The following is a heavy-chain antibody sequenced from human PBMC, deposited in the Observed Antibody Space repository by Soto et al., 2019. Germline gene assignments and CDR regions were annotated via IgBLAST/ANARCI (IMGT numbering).Heavy chain of an antibody. CDR2: INSDGSST. CDR1: GFTFTSYW. CDR3: ARGGRGIYGMDV. V-gene: IGHV3-74*01. J-gene: IGHJ6*02. D-gene: IGHD3-10*01. Sequence: EVQLVESGGGLVQPGGSLRLSCAASGFTFTSYWMHWVRQAPGQGLVWVSRINSDGSSTTYADSVKGRFTISRDNAKNTVYLQMNRLRAGETAVYSCARGGRGIYGMDVWGQGTTVSVSS.